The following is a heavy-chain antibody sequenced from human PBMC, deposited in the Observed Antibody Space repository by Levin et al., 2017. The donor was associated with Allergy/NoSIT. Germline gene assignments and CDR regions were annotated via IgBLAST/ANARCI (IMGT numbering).Heavy chain of an antibody. V-gene: IGHV4-34*01. CDR2: INHSGST. Sequence: SETLSLTCAVYGGSFSGYYWSWIRQPPGKGLEWIGEINHSGSTNYNPSLKSRVTISVDTSKNQFSLKLSSVTAADTAVYYCARGRWSGGTSCYAFPGCFLYYYYMDVWGKGTTVTVSS. J-gene: IGHJ6*03. D-gene: IGHD2-2*01. CDR1: GGSFSGYY. CDR3: ARGRWSGGTSCYAFPGCFLYYYYMDV.